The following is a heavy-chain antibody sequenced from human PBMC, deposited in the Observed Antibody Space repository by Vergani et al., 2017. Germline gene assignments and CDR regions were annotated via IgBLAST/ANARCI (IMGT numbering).Heavy chain of an antibody. CDR1: GGSISSYS. CDR2: IYYSGST. CDR3: ARVERSGWSRGDAFDI. J-gene: IGHJ3*02. Sequence: QVQLQESGPGLVKPSETLSLTCTVSGGSISSYSWSWIRQPPGKGLECIGYIYYSGSTNYNPSLKSRVTISVDTSKNQFSLKLSSVTAADTAVYYCARVERSGWSRGDAFDIWGQGTMVTVSS. V-gene: IGHV4-59*01. D-gene: IGHD6-19*01.